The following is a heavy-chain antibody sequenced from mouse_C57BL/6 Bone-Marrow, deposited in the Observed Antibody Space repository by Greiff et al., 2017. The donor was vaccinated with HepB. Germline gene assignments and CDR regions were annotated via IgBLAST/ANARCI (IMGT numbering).Heavy chain of an antibody. CDR2: IHPNSGST. Sequence: QVQLQQPGAELVKPGASVKLSCKASGYTFTSYWMHWVKQRPGQGLEWIGMIHPNSGSTNYNEKFKSKATLTVDKSSSTAYMQLSSLTSEDSAVYYCARGFDYYGSSVYAMDDWGQGTSVTVSS. CDR3: ARGFDYYGSSVYAMDD. J-gene: IGHJ4*01. CDR1: GYTFTSYW. V-gene: IGHV1-64*01. D-gene: IGHD1-1*01.